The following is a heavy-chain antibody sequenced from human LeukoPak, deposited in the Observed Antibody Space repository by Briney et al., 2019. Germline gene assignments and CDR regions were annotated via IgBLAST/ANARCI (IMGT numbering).Heavy chain of an antibody. D-gene: IGHD4-11*01. CDR2: IYSGGIT. V-gene: IGHV3-53*01. CDR3: TRDSTTFRFGY. Sequence: GGSLRLSCAASGVAVSRDYMSWVRQAPGKGPEWVSIIYSGGITYYADSVKGRFTISRDNSKNTVYLQMSSLRAEDTAVYYCTRDSTTFRFGYWGQGTLVTVSS. CDR1: GVAVSRDY. J-gene: IGHJ4*02.